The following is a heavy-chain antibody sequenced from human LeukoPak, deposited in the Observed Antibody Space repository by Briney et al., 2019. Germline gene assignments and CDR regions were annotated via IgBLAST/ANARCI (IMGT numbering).Heavy chain of an antibody. CDR3: ARAPTVLVGYCSSSSCQADY. CDR1: GFTFSSFA. V-gene: IGHV3-21*01. CDR2: IDPSSTYI. D-gene: IGHD2-2*01. Sequence: GGSLRLSCAASGFTFSSFAMGWVRQAPGKGLEWVSAIDPSSTYIYYADSVKGRFTISRDNAENSLYLQMNSLRVEDTAVYYCARAPTVLVGYCSSSSCQADYWGQGTLVTVSS. J-gene: IGHJ4*02.